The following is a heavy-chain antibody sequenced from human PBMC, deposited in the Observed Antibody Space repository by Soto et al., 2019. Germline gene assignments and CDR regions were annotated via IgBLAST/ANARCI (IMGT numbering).Heavy chain of an antibody. CDR3: ARGGVRNGDYDVYFQH. D-gene: IGHD4-17*01. V-gene: IGHV1-2*04. J-gene: IGHJ1*01. CDR2: INPNSGGT. CDR1: GYTFTGYF. Sequence: ASVKVSFKASGYTFTGYFMHWVQQAPGQGLEWMGWINPNSGGTNYAQKFQGWVTMTRDTSISTAYMELSRLRSDDTAVYYCARGGVRNGDYDVYFQHWGQGTLVTVS.